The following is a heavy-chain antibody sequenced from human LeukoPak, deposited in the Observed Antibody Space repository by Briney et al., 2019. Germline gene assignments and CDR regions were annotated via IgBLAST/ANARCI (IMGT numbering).Heavy chain of an antibody. Sequence: SETLSLTCTVSGGSMNSHYWSWIRQPPGKGLEWIGYMLDTVTTKDNPSRKSRFTLSADTSKNQYSLRLTSVTAADTAVYYCATIKRGNIYWYFDFWGQGILVTVPS. V-gene: IGHV4-4*09. CDR3: ATIKRGNIYWYFDF. D-gene: IGHD5-18*01. J-gene: IGHJ4*02. CDR2: MLDTVTT. CDR1: GGSMNSHY.